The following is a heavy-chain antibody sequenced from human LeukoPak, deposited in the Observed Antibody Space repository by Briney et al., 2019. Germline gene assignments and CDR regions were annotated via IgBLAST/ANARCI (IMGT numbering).Heavy chain of an antibody. J-gene: IGHJ4*02. CDR3: ARDGHSSSSQLDY. V-gene: IGHV4-30-2*01. D-gene: IGHD6-6*01. CDR1: GFSISGSAYY. Sequence: SETLSLSCTVSGFSISGSAYYWSWIRQPPGKGLEWIGYIYHSGSTYYNPSLKSRVTISVDRSKNQFSLKLSSVTAADTAVYYCARDGHSSSSQLDYWGQGTLVTVSS. CDR2: IYHSGST.